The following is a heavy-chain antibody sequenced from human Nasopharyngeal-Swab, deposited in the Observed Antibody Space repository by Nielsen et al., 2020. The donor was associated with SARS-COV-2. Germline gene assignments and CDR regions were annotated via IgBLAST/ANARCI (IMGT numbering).Heavy chain of an antibody. Sequence: SETLSLTCAVYGGSFSGYYWSWIRQPPGKGLEWIGYIYYSGSTNYNPSLKSRVTISVDTSKNQFSLKLSSVTAADTAVYYCARGGDFWSGPAKTYYFDYWGQGTLVTVSS. CDR1: GGSFSGYY. CDR3: ARGGDFWSGPAKTYYFDY. J-gene: IGHJ4*02. CDR2: IYYSGST. V-gene: IGHV4-59*01. D-gene: IGHD3-3*01.